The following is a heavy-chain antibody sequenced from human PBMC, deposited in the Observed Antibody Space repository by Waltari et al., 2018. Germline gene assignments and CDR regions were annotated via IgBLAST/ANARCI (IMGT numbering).Heavy chain of an antibody. D-gene: IGHD3-9*01. CDR2: IRGGGSI. V-gene: IGHV3-23*01. J-gene: IGHJ4*02. Sequence: EVQLLESGGGLVQRGGSLRLACAAAGFTLGSNAMTWVRQAPGKGLEWVSGIRGGGSIVYADSVKGRFTISKDNSKNTLYLQIDSLRAEDTAIYYCAKSDTTGYLHSLDYWGQGILVSVSS. CDR3: AKSDTTGYLHSLDY. CDR1: GFTLGSNA.